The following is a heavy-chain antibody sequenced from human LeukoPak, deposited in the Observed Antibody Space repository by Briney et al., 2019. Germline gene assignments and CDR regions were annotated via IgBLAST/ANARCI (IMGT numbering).Heavy chain of an antibody. Sequence: GGSLRLSCAASGFTFSNYAMSWVRQAPGKGLEWVANIKQDGSEKYYVDSVKGRFTISRDNSKNTLYLQMNSLRAEDTAVYYCARGGSYLSAFDIWGQGTMVTVSS. CDR3: ARGGSYLSAFDI. CDR1: GFTFSNYA. CDR2: IKQDGSEK. J-gene: IGHJ3*02. D-gene: IGHD1-26*01. V-gene: IGHV3-7*03.